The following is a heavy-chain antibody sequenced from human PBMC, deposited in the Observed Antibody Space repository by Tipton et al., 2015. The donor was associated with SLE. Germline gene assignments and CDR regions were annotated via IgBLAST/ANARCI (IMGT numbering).Heavy chain of an antibody. CDR1: GYTFTSYA. Sequence: QLVQSGPEVKKPGASVKVSCKASGYTFTSYAMHWVRQAPGQRLEWMAWINADNGKTKFSQKFQGRVTITRDTSASTASMELRRLRSDDTAVYYCARGEAARDAFDIWGEGTMVTVSS. J-gene: IGHJ3*02. V-gene: IGHV1-3*01. CDR2: INADNGKT. CDR3: ARGEAARDAFDI. D-gene: IGHD6-6*01.